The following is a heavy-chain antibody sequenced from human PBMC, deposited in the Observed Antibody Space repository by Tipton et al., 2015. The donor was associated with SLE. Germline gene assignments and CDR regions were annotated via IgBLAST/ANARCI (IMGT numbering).Heavy chain of an antibody. CDR1: GGSFSGYY. CDR3: AIEMSAYDFWSGGDRYYYMDV. Sequence: TLSLTCAVYGGSFSGYYWSWIRQPPGKGLEWIGEINHSGSTNYNPSLKSRFTISVDTSKNQFSLKLSSVTAADTAVYYCAIEMSAYDFWSGGDRYYYMDVWGKGPRSPSP. CDR2: INHSGST. V-gene: IGHV4-34*01. D-gene: IGHD3-3*01. J-gene: IGHJ6*03.